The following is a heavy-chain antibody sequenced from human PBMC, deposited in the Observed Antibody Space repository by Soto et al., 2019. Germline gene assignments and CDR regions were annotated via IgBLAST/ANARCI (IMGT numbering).Heavy chain of an antibody. CDR3: AKTIRGGYSSSWYYFDY. J-gene: IGHJ4*02. Sequence: EVQLLESGGDLVQPGGSLRLSCAASGFTFTNYAMTWVRQAPGKGLEGVSTISGGGSITYYADSLKGRFTISRDNSKNTLYLQINSLRAEDTAVYYCAKTIRGGYSSSWYYFDYWGQGTLVTVSS. D-gene: IGHD6-13*01. V-gene: IGHV3-23*01. CDR1: GFTFTNYA. CDR2: ISGGGSIT.